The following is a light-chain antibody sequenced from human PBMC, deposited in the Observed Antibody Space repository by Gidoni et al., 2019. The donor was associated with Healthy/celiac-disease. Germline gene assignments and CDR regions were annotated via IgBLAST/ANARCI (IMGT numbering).Light chain of an antibody. CDR3: QQYNNWPPTYT. Sequence: MPQLPGTLSVSPGERATLSCRASQSVSSNLAWDQQKPGQAPRLLIYGASTRATGIPARFSGSGSGTEFTLTISSLQSEDFAVYYCQQYNNWPPTYTFGQGTKLEIK. V-gene: IGKV3-15*01. J-gene: IGKJ2*01. CDR2: GAS. CDR1: QSVSSN.